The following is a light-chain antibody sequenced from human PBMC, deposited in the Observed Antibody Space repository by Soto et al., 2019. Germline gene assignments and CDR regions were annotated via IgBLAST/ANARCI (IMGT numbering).Light chain of an antibody. V-gene: IGKV1-5*01. CDR3: QQYNSYWT. J-gene: IGKJ1*01. CDR2: DAS. Sequence: DIQMTQSPSTLSASVGDRVTITCRASQSISNWLAWYQQKPGKAPKLLIFDASNLESGVPSRFSGSGSGTEFILTISSLQPDDFATYYCQQYNSYWTFGQGTKVDIK. CDR1: QSISNW.